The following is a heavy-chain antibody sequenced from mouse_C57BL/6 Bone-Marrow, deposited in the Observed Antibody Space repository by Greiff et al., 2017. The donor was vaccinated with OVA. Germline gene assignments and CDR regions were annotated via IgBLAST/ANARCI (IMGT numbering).Heavy chain of an antibody. Sequence: QVQLQQPGAELVKPGASVKMSCKATGYTFTGYWIEWVQQRPGHGLEWIGEILPGSGSTNYNEKFKGKATFTADTSSNTAYMQLSSLTTEDSAIYYCARSRGYYPYAMDYWGQGTSVTVSS. D-gene: IGHD2-3*01. CDR1: GYTFTGYW. V-gene: IGHV1-9*01. CDR3: ARSRGYYPYAMDY. J-gene: IGHJ4*01. CDR2: ILPGSGST.